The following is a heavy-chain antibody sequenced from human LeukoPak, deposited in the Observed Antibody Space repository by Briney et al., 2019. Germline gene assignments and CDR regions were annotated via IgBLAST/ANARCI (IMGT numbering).Heavy chain of an antibody. V-gene: IGHV1-69*05. D-gene: IGHD3-10*01. CDR3: ARVVPNYYYYMDV. J-gene: IGHJ6*03. Sequence: GPSVNVSFKASGGTFSSYAISLVRLAPGQGLEWMGRIIPIFGTANYAQKFPGRVTITTDESTSTACMELSSLRSEDTAVYYCARVVPNYYYYMDVWGKGTTVTVSS. CDR1: GGTFSSYA. CDR2: IIPIFGTA.